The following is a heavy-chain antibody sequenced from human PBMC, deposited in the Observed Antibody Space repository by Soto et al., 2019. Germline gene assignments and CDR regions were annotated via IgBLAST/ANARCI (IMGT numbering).Heavy chain of an antibody. J-gene: IGHJ5*02. CDR3: AGGDTGSRDWFDP. CDR2: IYSSGST. CDR1: GGSISSFY. Sequence: QVQLQESGPGLVKPSETLSLTCTVSGGSISSFYLSWIRQPPGKGLEWIGYIYSSGSTNYNPSLTTRVTMSVATSKPQFSLKLRSVTAADTAVYYCAGGDTGSRDWFDPWGQGTLVTVSS. V-gene: IGHV4-59*01.